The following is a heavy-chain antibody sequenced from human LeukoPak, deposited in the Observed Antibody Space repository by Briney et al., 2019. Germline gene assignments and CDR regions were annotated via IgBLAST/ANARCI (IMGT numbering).Heavy chain of an antibody. CDR2: IYYSGST. V-gene: IGHV4-59*01. D-gene: IGHD5-18*01. Sequence: KTSETLSLTCTVSGGSISSYYWSWIRQPPGKGLEWIGYIYYSGSTNYNPSLKSRVTISVDTSKNQFSLKLSSVTAADTAVYYCARDQGYSYGSAFDIWDQGTMVTVSS. CDR3: ARDQGYSYGSAFDI. CDR1: GGSISSYY. J-gene: IGHJ3*02.